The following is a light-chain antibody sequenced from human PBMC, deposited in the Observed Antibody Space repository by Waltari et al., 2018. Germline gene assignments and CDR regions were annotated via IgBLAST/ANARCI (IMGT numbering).Light chain of an antibody. J-gene: IGKJ5*01. Sequence: EVVMTQSPATLSVSPGGRATLSCRASQSIATNLAWYHQRRGQAPRLLIFDASTRATSISGRFSGSGSGTEFTLTISSLQSEDSAVYYCQQYNRWPPLTFGQGTRLEIK. CDR2: DAS. V-gene: IGKV3-15*01. CDR3: QQYNRWPPLT. CDR1: QSIATN.